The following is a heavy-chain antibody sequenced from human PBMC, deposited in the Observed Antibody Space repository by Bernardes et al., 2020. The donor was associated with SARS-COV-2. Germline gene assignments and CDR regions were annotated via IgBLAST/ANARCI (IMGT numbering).Heavy chain of an antibody. Sequence: GSLRLSCAASGFTFNTYYIHWVRQAPGKGLVWVSRINGDESISDYADSVKGRFTIARDNAKNTLYLLMNSLRAEDTAVYYCARARDPAVDYGMDVWGQGTTVTVS. V-gene: IGHV3-74*01. CDR2: INGDESIS. J-gene: IGHJ6*02. CDR3: ARARDPAVDYGMDV. D-gene: IGHD2-2*01. CDR1: GFTFNTYY.